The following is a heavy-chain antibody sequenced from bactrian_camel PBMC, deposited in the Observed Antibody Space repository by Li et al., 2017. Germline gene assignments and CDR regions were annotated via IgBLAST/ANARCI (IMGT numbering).Heavy chain of an antibody. CDR1: GFAFDSD. D-gene: IGHD3*01. J-gene: IGHJ4*01. CDR2: ISSDGRT. V-gene: IGHV3S63*01. CDR3: AGDHPFNPRGSGDYCKGNY. Sequence: VQLVESGGGSVQAGGSLRLTCTASGFAFDSDLGWFRLAPGNECELVSTISSDGRTYYSDSVKGRFTISKDNARNIAYLQMNSLKTEDTAMYYCAGDHPFNPRGSGDYCKGNYWGLGTQVTVS.